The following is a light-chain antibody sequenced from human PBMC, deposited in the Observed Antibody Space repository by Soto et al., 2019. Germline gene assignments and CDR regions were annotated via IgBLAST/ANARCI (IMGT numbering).Light chain of an antibody. J-gene: IGLJ1*01. CDR3: YSYAADSLYV. Sequence: QSVLTQPASVSGSPGQSITISCTGTSSDVGSYDLVSWYQHHPGKVPKLMVYEGTKRPSGVSDRFSGSKSGNTASLTISGLPAEDEAEYYRYSYAADSLYVFGTATKLTVL. V-gene: IGLV2-23*01. CDR2: EGT. CDR1: SSDVGSYDL.